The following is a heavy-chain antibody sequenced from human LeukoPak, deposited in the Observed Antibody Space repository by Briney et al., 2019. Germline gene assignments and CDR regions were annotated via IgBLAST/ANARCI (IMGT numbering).Heavy chain of an antibody. CDR2: IYSGGST. J-gene: IGHJ6*03. CDR3: ARSYGDYVNYYYYYYMDV. CDR1: EFTVSSNY. V-gene: IGHV3-53*01. Sequence: PGGSLRLSCAASEFTVSSNYMSWVRQAPGKGLEWVSVIYSGGSTYYADSVKGRFTISRDNSKNTLYLQMNSLRAEDTAVYYCARSYGDYVNYYYYYYMDVWGKGTTVTVSS. D-gene: IGHD4-17*01.